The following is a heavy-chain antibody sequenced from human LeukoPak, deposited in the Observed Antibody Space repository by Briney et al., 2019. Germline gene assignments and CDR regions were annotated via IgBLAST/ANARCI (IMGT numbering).Heavy chain of an antibody. V-gene: IGHV7-4-1*02. CDR3: AREGGLYSSSSSWGLFDY. D-gene: IGHD6-6*01. Sequence: ASVKVSCRASGYTFTSYAMNWVRQAPGQGLEWMGWINTNTGNPTYAQGFTGRFVFSLDTSVSTAYLQISSLKAEDTAVYYCAREGGLYSSSSSWGLFDYWGQGTLVTVSS. CDR2: INTNTGNP. CDR1: GYTFTSYA. J-gene: IGHJ4*02.